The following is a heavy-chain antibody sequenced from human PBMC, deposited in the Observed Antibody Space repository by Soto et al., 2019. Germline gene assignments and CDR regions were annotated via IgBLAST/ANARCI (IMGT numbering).Heavy chain of an antibody. CDR3: AKDAGWFDY. CDR1: GFTFSSYG. D-gene: IGHD2-15*01. J-gene: IGHJ4*02. CDR2: ISYDGSNK. Sequence: QVQLVESGGGVVQPGRSLRLSCAASGFTFSSYGMHWVRQAPGKGLEGGAVISYDGSNKYYADSVKGRFTISRDNSKNTLYLPMNRLRAEDTAVYYCAKDAGWFDYRGQGTLVTVSS. V-gene: IGHV3-30*18.